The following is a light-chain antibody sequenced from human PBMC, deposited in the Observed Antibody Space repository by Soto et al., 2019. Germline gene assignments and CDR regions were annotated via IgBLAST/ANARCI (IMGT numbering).Light chain of an antibody. V-gene: IGKV1-12*01. CDR3: QQANSFPLT. CDR1: QGVNSW. CDR2: TTS. Sequence: DILMTQSPSSVSASVGDRVTITCRASQGVNSWLAWYQQKPGKAPKLLVYTTSNLQSGVPSRFSGSGSGTDFTLTISSLQPEDFATYYCQQANSFPLTFGGGTKVEIK. J-gene: IGKJ4*01.